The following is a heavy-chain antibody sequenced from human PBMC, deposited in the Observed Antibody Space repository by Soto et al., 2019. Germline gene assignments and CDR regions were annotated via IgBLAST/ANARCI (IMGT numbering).Heavy chain of an antibody. CDR3: ARGWLATGGSLSYMDV. J-gene: IGHJ6*03. Sequence: GGSLRLSCASSGFTFSSYDMHLVRQATGKGLEWVSAIGTAGDTYYPGSVKGRFTISRENAKNSLYLQMNSLRAGDTALYYCARGWLATGGSLSYMDVWGKGTTVTVS. CDR2: IGTAGDT. D-gene: IGHD6-13*01. V-gene: IGHV3-13*01. CDR1: GFTFSSYD.